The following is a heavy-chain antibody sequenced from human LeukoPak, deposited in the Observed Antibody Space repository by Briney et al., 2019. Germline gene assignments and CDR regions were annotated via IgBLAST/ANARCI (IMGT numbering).Heavy chain of an antibody. CDR1: GFTFSSYW. D-gene: IGHD3-22*01. CDR3: ATEDYYDSSGYYFDY. J-gene: IGHJ4*02. CDR2: IKQDGSEK. V-gene: IGHV3-7*01. Sequence: GGSLRLSCAASGFTFSSYWMSWVRQAPGKGLEWVANIKQDGSEKYYVDPVKGRFTISRDNAKNSLYLQMNSLRAEDTAVYYCATEDYYDSSGYYFDYWGQGTLVTVSS.